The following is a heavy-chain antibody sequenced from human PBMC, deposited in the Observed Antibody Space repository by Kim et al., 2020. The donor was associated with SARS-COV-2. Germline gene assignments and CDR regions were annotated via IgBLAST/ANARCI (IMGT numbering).Heavy chain of an antibody. CDR2: IKEDGSEK. J-gene: IGHJ5*02. D-gene: IGHD3-16*01. V-gene: IGHV3-7*03. CDR3: ARNWGPWGS. CDR1: GFTFSNQW. Sequence: GGSLRLSCAASGFTFSNQWMTWVRQAPGKGLEWVANIKEDGSEKNYVEFVKGRFIIARDNAKNSLYLQMNSLRVEDTAMYYCARNWGPWGSWGQGTLVTVSS.